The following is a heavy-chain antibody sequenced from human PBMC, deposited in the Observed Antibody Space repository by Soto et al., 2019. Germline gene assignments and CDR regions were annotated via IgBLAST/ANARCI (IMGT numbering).Heavy chain of an antibody. CDR3: ARTAAGTILDY. J-gene: IGHJ4*02. CDR1: GGTLSIYT. CDR2: IIPILGIA. Sequence: SVKVSCKASGGTLSIYTIIWVRQAPGQGLEWMGRIIPILGIANYAQKFQGRVTITADKSTSTAYMELSSLRSEDTAVYYCARTAAGTILDYWGQGTLVTVSS. V-gene: IGHV1-69*02. D-gene: IGHD6-13*01.